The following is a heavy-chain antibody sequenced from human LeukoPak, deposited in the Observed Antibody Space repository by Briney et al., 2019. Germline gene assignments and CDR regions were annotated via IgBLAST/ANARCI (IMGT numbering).Heavy chain of an antibody. CDR1: GGSISNYY. Sequence: SETLSLTCTVSGGSISNYYWSWIRQPPGKGLEWIGYIYYSGTTNYNPSLKSRVTISVDTSKNQFSPKLNSVTAADTAVYYCARGVYIAAAQYGYWGQGTLVTVSS. D-gene: IGHD6-13*01. J-gene: IGHJ4*02. CDR2: IYYSGTT. V-gene: IGHV4-59*01. CDR3: ARGVYIAAAQYGY.